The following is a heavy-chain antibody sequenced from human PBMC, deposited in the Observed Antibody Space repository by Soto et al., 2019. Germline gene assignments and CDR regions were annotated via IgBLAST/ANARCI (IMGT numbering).Heavy chain of an antibody. Sequence: GGSLRLSCAASGFTFSDHYMDWVRQAPGKGLEWVGRTRNKANSYTTEYAASVKGRFTISRDDSKNSLYLQMNSLKTEDTAVHYGAGALGSSSYGFDPWGQGTLVTV. V-gene: IGHV3-72*01. CDR1: GFTFSDHY. J-gene: IGHJ5*02. CDR3: AGALGSSSYGFDP. CDR2: TRNKANSYTT. D-gene: IGHD6-6*01.